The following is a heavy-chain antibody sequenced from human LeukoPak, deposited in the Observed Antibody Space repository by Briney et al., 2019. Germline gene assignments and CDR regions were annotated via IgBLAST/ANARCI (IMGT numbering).Heavy chain of an antibody. CDR1: GFPFSNYG. V-gene: IGHV3-30*18. CDR3: AKDKGREGDY. J-gene: IGHJ4*02. CDR2: ISSDGIDK. Sequence: PGGSLRLSCAASGFPFSNYGMHWVRKAPGKGLEWVAVISSDGIDKYYADSVKGRFTISRDNSKNTLYLQMSSLRAEDTAVYYCAKDKGREGDYWGQGNLVTVSS.